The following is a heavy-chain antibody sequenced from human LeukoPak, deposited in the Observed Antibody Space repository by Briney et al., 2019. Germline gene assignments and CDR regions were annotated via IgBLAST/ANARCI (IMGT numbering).Heavy chain of an antibody. Sequence: PGGSLRLSCAASGFTFSSYSMNWVRQAPGKGLEWVSSISSSSSYIYYADSVKGRFTISRDNAKNSLYLQMNSLRAEDTAVYYCARDLVVEGALDYWGQGTLVTVSS. CDR1: GFTFSSYS. V-gene: IGHV3-21*01. CDR3: ARDLVVEGALDY. D-gene: IGHD1-26*01. J-gene: IGHJ4*02. CDR2: ISSSSSYI.